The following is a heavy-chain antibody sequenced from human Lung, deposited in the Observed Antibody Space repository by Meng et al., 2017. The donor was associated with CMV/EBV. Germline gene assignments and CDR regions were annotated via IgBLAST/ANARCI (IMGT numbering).Heavy chain of an antibody. Sequence: SDTLSLXCTVSGGSISSYYWSWIRQTPVKQLEYIGYIYHTGSRIYSPSLKTRVTMSLDTSKSQFSLNLNSVTAADTAVYYCASTRYGYYFYNDWGQGMLVTVSS. CDR3: ASTRYGYYFYND. J-gene: IGHJ4*02. D-gene: IGHD5-18*01. CDR2: IYHTGSR. CDR1: GGSISSYY. V-gene: IGHV4-59*01.